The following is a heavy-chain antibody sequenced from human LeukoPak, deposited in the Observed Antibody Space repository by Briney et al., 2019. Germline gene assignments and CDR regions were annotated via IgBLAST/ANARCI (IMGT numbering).Heavy chain of an antibody. V-gene: IGHV3-30*18. CDR3: AKDLSLVRYFDWLPPDAFDI. CDR2: ISYDGSNK. D-gene: IGHD3-9*01. Sequence: GGSLRLSCAASGFTFSSYSMNWVRQAPGKGLEWVAVISYDGSNKYYADSVKGRFTISRDNSKNTLYLQMNSLRAEDTAVYYCAKDLSLVRYFDWLPPDAFDIWGQGTMVTVSS. J-gene: IGHJ3*02. CDR1: GFTFSSYS.